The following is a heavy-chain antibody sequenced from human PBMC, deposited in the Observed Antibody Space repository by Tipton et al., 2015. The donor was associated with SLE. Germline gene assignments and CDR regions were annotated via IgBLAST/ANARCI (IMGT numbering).Heavy chain of an antibody. D-gene: IGHD6-19*01. CDR1: GFTFDGYA. CDR2: ISWNSGSI. J-gene: IGHJ3*02. V-gene: IGHV3-9*01. CDR3: AKDMDSSGWLGAFDI. Sequence: RSLRLSCAAPGFTFDGYAMHWVRQAPGKGLEWGSGISWNSGSIGYADSVKGRFTISRDNAKNSLYLQMNSLRAEDTALYYCAKDMDSSGWLGAFDIWGQGTMVTVSS.